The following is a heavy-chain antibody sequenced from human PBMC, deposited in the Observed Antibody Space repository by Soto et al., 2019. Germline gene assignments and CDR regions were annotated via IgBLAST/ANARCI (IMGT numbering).Heavy chain of an antibody. CDR1: GFTFSSYA. V-gene: IGHV3-23*01. D-gene: IGHD6-13*01. J-gene: IGHJ4*02. CDR3: AKVSPPSSSWEYYFDY. CDR2: ISGSGGST. Sequence: GGSLRLSCAASGFTFSSYAMSWVRQAPGKGLEWVSAISGSGGSTYYADSVKGRFTISRDNSKNTLYLQMNSLRAEDTAVYYCAKVSPPSSSWEYYFDYWGQGTLVTSPQ.